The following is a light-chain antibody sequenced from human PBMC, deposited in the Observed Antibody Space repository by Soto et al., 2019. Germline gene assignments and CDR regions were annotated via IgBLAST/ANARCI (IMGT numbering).Light chain of an antibody. CDR2: EVT. CDR3: SSYAGSHTDVV. J-gene: IGLJ2*01. V-gene: IGLV2-8*01. Sequence: QSVLTQPPSASGSPGQSVTMSCTGTRSDVGGYGYVSWYQQHPGKAPKLMIYEVTKRASGVPERFSGSKSGNTASLTVSGLQAEDEADSYCSSYAGSHTDVVFGGGTKLTVL. CDR1: RSDVGGYGY.